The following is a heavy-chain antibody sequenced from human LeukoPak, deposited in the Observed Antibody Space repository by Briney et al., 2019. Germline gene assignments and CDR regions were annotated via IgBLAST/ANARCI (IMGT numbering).Heavy chain of an antibody. J-gene: IGHJ3*02. D-gene: IGHD6-19*01. CDR2: ISWDRKSI. CDR1: GFTFDESA. Sequence: GRSLRLSCAASGFTFDESAMHWVRQAPGRGLEWVSGISWDRKSIIYADSMKGRFTISRDNAKNSLYLQMNSLRAEDTALYYCAKAVAAPGAFDIWGRGTVVTVSS. CDR3: AKAVAAPGAFDI. V-gene: IGHV3-9*01.